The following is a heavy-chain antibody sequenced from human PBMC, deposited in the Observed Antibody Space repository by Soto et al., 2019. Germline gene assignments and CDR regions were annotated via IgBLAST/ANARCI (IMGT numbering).Heavy chain of an antibody. Sequence: QVQLVQSGAEVKKPGSSVKVSCEASGGTFSSYSFSWVRQAPGQGLEWMGRVIPILGMANYAQKFQGRVTSTADKSTSTVYMELSSLRSEATAVYYCARGGAVVVPGAVDRHNWFDPWGQGTLVTVSS. J-gene: IGHJ5*02. D-gene: IGHD2-2*01. V-gene: IGHV1-69*02. CDR3: ARGGAVVVPGAVDRHNWFDP. CDR1: GGTFSSYS. CDR2: VIPILGMA.